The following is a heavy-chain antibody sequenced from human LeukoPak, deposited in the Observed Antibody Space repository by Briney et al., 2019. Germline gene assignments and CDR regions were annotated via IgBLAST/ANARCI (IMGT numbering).Heavy chain of an antibody. CDR2: ISYDGGKQ. Sequence: GGSLRLSCAASGFTFTTYAIHWVRQAPGKGLEWVAVISYDGGKQFYADSVKGRFTISRDNSRSTLFLQMNSLRAEDTAIYYCAWGGSSSWPAEAYDIWGQGTKVTVSS. D-gene: IGHD6-13*01. V-gene: IGHV3-30*04. J-gene: IGHJ3*02. CDR1: GFTFTTYA. CDR3: AWGGSSSWPAEAYDI.